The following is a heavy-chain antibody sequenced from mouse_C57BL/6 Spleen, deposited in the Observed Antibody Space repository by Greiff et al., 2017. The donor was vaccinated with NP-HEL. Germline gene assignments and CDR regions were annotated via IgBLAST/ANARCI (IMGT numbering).Heavy chain of an antibody. CDR1: GYTFTSYW. D-gene: IGHD1-1*01. J-gene: IGHJ4*01. CDR2: IDPSDSYT. V-gene: IGHV1-59*01. CDR3: ASLRYYAMDY. Sequence: VQLQQPGAELVRPGTSVKLSCKASGYTFTSYWMHWVKQRPGQGLEWIGVIDPSDSYTNYNQKFKGKATLTVDTSSSTAYMQLSSLTSEDSAVYYCASLRYYAMDYWGQGTSVTVSS.